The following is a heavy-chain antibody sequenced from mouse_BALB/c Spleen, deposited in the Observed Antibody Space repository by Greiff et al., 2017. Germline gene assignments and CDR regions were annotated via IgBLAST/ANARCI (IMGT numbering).Heavy chain of an antibody. V-gene: IGHV7-3*02. CDR3: ARGGYYFDY. J-gene: IGHJ2*01. CDR1: GFTFTDYY. CDR2: IRNKANGYTT. Sequence: EAQVVESGGGLVQPGGSLRLSCATSGFTFTDYYMSWVRQPPGKALEWLGFIRNKANGYTTEYSASVKGRFTISRDNSQSILYLQMNTLRAEDSATYYCARGGYYFDYWGQGTTLTVSS.